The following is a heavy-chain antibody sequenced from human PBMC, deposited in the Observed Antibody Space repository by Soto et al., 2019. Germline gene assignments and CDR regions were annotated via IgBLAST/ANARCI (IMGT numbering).Heavy chain of an antibody. CDR2: INPNSGGT. Sequence: ASVKRSCKASGYRITVYYMHWGRKDTRQGLEWMGWINPNSGGTNYAQKFQGLVTMTRDTSISTAYMELSRLRSDDTAVYYCARAGYCSGGSCSDGGYWFDPWGQGTLVTVSS. V-gene: IGHV1-2*04. D-gene: IGHD2-15*01. CDR1: GYRITVYY. J-gene: IGHJ5*02. CDR3: ARAGYCSGGSCSDGGYWFDP.